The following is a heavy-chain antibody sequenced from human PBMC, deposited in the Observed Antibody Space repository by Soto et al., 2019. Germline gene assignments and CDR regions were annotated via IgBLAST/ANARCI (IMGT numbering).Heavy chain of an antibody. CDR3: ARGGDIVVDRGFDY. J-gene: IGHJ4*02. CDR1: GGSISSYY. CDR2: IYYSGST. D-gene: IGHD2-2*01. Sequence: SETLSLTCTVSGGSISSYYWSWIRQPPGKGLEWIGYIYYSGSTNYNPSLKSRVTISVDTSKNQFSLKLSSVTAADTAVYYCARGGDIVVDRGFDYWGQGTLVTVSS. V-gene: IGHV4-59*01.